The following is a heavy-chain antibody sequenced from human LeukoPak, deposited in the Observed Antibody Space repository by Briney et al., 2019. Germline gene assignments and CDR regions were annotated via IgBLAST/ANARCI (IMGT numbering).Heavy chain of an antibody. CDR3: VRGSYSAY. CDR2: ISGSGDRT. Sequence: GGTLRLSCAASGFTFSSYGMSWVRQAPGKGLEWVSAISGSGDRTYYADSVKGRFTISRDNSKNTLYLQMNSLRAEDTAVYYCVRGSYSAYWGQGTLVTVSS. J-gene: IGHJ4*02. V-gene: IGHV3-23*01. CDR1: GFTFSSYG. D-gene: IGHD1-26*01.